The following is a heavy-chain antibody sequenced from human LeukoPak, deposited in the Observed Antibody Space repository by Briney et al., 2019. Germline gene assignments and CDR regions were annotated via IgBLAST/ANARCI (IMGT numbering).Heavy chain of an antibody. D-gene: IGHD5-12*01. J-gene: IGHJ4*02. CDR1: GFTFSNYA. CDR2: ISGSGGNT. Sequence: HPGGSLRLSCAASGFTFSNYAMSWVRQAPGKGLEWVSAISGSGGNTYCADSVKGRFTISKDNSKNTLYLQMNSLRAEDTAVYYCAKSSGYDLFDYWGQGTLVTVSS. V-gene: IGHV3-23*01. CDR3: AKSSGYDLFDY.